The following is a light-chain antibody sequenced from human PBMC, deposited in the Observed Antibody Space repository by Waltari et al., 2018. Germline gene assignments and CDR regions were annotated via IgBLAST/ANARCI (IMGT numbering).Light chain of an antibody. J-gene: IGKJ4*01. CDR1: QGISNS. CDR2: DAS. CDR3: HQYYTSALD. Sequence: DIQMTQSPSSLSASVVDSVSITCRASQGISNSLAWYQQRPGKAPKLLIYDASRLESGVPSRFSGSGSGTDYTLTISSLQPEDFATYYCHQYYTSALDFGGGTKVEIK. V-gene: IGKV1-NL1*01.